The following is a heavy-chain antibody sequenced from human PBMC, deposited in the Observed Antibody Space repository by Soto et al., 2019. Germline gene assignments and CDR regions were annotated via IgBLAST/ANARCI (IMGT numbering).Heavy chain of an antibody. CDR1: GFTFSNAC. D-gene: IGHD2-2*01. V-gene: IGHV3-15*01. J-gene: IGHJ6*02. Sequence: GGSLRLSCAASGFTFSNACMSWVRQAPGKGLEWVGRIKSKTDGGTTDYAAPVKGRFTISRDDSKNTLYLQMNSLKTEDTAVYYCTAPNQGYCSSTSCSGYYGMDVWGQGTTVTVSS. CDR2: IKSKTDGGTT. CDR3: TAPNQGYCSSTSCSGYYGMDV.